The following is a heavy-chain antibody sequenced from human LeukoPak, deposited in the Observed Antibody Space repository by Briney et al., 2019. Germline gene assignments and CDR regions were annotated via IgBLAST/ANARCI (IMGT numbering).Heavy chain of an antibody. V-gene: IGHV3-74*01. D-gene: IGHD3-16*01. J-gene: IGHJ3*02. CDR3: ARWGLGKGNAFDI. CDR2: INSDGSST. CDR1: GFTFSGYW. Sequence: GGSLRLSCAASGFTFSGYWMHWVRQGPGKGLVWVSRINSDGSSTSYADSVKGRFTISRDNAKNTLYLQMNSLRAEDTAVYYCARWGLGKGNAFDIWGQGTMVTVSS.